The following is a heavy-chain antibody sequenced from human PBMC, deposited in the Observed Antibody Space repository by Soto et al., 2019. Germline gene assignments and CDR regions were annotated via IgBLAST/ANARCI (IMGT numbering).Heavy chain of an antibody. CDR2: IIPIFGTA. D-gene: IGHD3-22*01. CDR1: GGTFSSYA. V-gene: IGHV1-69*06. J-gene: IGHJ4*02. CDR3: ARVKYDSSGYYHGRSPFDY. Sequence: SVKVSCKASGGTFSSYAISWVRQAPGQGLEWMGGIIPIFGTANYAQKFQGRVTITADKSTSTAYMELSSLRSEDTAVYYCARVKYDSSGYYHGRSPFDYWGQGTLVTVPS.